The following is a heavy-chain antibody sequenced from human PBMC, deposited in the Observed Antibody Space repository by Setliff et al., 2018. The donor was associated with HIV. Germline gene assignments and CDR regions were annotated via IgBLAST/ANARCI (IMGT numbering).Heavy chain of an antibody. Sequence: GASVKVSCKASGGTFSSYAINWVRQAPGQGLEWMGGIIPILGVAHHAQKFQGRVTITVDKSTSTAYMGLRSLRSEDTAVYYCARFMAADYYDTSGYFHHWGQGTLVTVSS. D-gene: IGHD3-22*01. V-gene: IGHV1-69*10. CDR1: GGTFSSYA. CDR3: ARFMAADYYDTSGYFHH. J-gene: IGHJ1*01. CDR2: IIPILGVA.